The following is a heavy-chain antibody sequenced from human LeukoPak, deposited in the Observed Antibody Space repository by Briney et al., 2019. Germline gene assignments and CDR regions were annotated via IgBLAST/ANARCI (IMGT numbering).Heavy chain of an antibody. V-gene: IGHV3-30*18. CDR3: AKEFVNDILTGIDY. Sequence: GGSLRLSCAASGFTFSHYGMHWVRQAPGKGLEWVVVISYDGTNKDYADSVKGRFTISRDNSKNTLYLQMKSLRAEDTAVYYCAKEFVNDILTGIDYWGQGTLVTVSS. J-gene: IGHJ4*02. CDR2: ISYDGTNK. CDR1: GFTFSHYG. D-gene: IGHD3-9*01.